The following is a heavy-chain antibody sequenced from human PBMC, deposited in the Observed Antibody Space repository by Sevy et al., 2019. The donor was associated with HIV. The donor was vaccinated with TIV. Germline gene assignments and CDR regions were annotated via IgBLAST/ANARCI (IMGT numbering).Heavy chain of an antibody. V-gene: IGHV3-53*01. Sequence: GESLKISCVASGFTVSSNYMSWVRQAPGKGLEWVSVIYSGGSKYYADSVKGRFTISRDNSKNTLYLQMNSLRAEDTAVYYCARDLRTGYDSSGRNDYWGQGTLVTVSS. J-gene: IGHJ4*02. CDR3: ARDLRTGYDSSGRNDY. D-gene: IGHD3-22*01. CDR2: IYSGGSK. CDR1: GFTVSSNY.